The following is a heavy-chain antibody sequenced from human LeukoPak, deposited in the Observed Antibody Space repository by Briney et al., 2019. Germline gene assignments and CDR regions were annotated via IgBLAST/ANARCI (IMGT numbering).Heavy chain of an antibody. D-gene: IGHD1-26*01. J-gene: IGHJ4*02. CDR2: INHSGST. Sequence: SETLSLTCAVYGGSFSGYYWSWIRQPPGKGLEWIGEINHSGSTNYNPSLKSRVTISVDTSKNQFSLKLSSVTAADTAVYYCARLGGSYYYWGQGTLVTVSS. V-gene: IGHV4-34*01. CDR3: ARLGGSYYY. CDR1: GGSFSGYY.